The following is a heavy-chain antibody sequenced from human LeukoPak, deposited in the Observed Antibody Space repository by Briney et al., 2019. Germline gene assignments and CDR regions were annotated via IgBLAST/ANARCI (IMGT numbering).Heavy chain of an antibody. V-gene: IGHV3-21*04. Sequence: GGSLRLSCAASGFTFSSYSMNWVRQAPGKGLEWVSSISSSSSYICYADSVKGRFTISRDNSKNTLYLQMNSLRAEDTAVYYCAKVMIGWFDPWGQGTLVTVSS. CDR1: GFTFSSYS. D-gene: IGHD3-22*01. CDR2: ISSSSSYI. J-gene: IGHJ5*02. CDR3: AKVMIGWFDP.